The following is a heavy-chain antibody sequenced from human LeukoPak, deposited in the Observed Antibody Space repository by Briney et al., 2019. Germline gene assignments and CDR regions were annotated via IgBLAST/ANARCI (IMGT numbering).Heavy chain of an antibody. CDR1: GFTFSSYS. D-gene: IGHD2-8*01. CDR3: ARDSMGGTHYYYYYMDV. J-gene: IGHJ6*03. CDR2: ISSSSSTI. Sequence: GGSLRLSCAASGFTFSSYSMNWVRQAPGKGLEWVSYISSSSSTIYYADSVKGRFTISRDNAKNSLYLQMNSLRAEDTAVYYCARDSMGGTHYYYYYMDVWGKGTTVTVSS. V-gene: IGHV3-48*01.